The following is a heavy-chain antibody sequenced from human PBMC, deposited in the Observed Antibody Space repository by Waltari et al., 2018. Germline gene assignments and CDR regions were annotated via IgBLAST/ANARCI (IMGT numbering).Heavy chain of an antibody. CDR2: ISSNGGST. CDR1: GFTFSSYA. V-gene: IGHV3-64*07. Sequence: EVQLVESGGGLVQPGGSLRLSCAASGFTFSSYAMHWVRQAPGKGLEYVSAISSNGGSTYYADSVKGRFTISRDKSKNTLYLQMGSLRAEDMAVYYCAREGAATVTTGGVFDYWGQGTLVTVSS. J-gene: IGHJ4*02. CDR3: AREGAATVTTGGVFDY. D-gene: IGHD4-17*01.